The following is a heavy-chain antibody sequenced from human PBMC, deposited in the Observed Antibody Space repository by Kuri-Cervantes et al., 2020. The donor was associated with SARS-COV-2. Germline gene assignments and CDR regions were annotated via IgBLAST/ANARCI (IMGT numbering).Heavy chain of an antibody. Sequence: SVKVSCKASGGTFSSYAISWVRQAPGQGLEWMGGIIPIFGTANYAQKFQGRVTITTDESTSTAFMELSSLRSEDTAVYYCALGYWGSGYPRYYYYMDVWGKGTTVTVSS. J-gene: IGHJ6*03. D-gene: IGHD3-22*01. CDR2: IIPIFGTA. CDR3: ALGYWGSGYPRYYYYMDV. V-gene: IGHV1-69*05. CDR1: GGTFSSYA.